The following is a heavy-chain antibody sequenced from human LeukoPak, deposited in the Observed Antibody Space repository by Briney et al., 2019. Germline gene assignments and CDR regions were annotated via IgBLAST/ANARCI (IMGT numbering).Heavy chain of an antibody. Sequence: SDTLSLTCIVSGYSIISDYFWGWVRQPPGKGPEWIGSIFHSGDVYYNPSLTSRVTLSVDPSNNRFSLKVTSVTAADTAIYYCARVVASTSIDFWGQGTLVTVSS. CDR2: IFHSGDV. J-gene: IGHJ4*02. D-gene: IGHD2-15*01. CDR1: GYSIISDYF. CDR3: ARVVASTSIDF. V-gene: IGHV4-38-2*02.